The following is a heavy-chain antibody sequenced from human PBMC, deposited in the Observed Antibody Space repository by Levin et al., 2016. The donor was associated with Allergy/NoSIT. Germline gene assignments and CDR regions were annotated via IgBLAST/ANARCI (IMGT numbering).Heavy chain of an antibody. V-gene: IGHV1-69*13. J-gene: IGHJ4*02. CDR1: GGTFSSYA. D-gene: IGHD3-3*01. CDR3: AGTDYDFWSGPTDSTRFDY. Sequence: SVKVSCKASGGTFSSYAISWVRQAPGQGLEWMGGIIPIFGTANYAQKFQGRVTITADESTSTAYMELSSLRSEDTAVYYCAGTDYDFWSGPTDSTRFDYWGQGTLVTVSS. CDR2: IIPIFGTA.